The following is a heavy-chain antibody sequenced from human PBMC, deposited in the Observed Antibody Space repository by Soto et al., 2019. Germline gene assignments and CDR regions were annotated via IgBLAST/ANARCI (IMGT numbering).Heavy chain of an antibody. D-gene: IGHD2-15*01. J-gene: IGHJ4*02. CDR2: ISAYNGNI. CDR3: ASEPIYCSGGSCYFDY. Sequence: ASVKVSCKASGYTFSNYGISWVRQAPGQGLEWMGWISAYNGNIKFAQKVQGRVTMTTDTFTSTAYMELRSLRSDDTAVYYSASEPIYCSGGSCYFDYWGQGTLVTVSS. CDR1: GYTFSNYG. V-gene: IGHV1-18*01.